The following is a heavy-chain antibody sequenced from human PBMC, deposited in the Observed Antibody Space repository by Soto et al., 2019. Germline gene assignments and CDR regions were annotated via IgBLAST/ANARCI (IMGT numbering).Heavy chain of an antibody. D-gene: IGHD4-17*01. Sequence: EVQLVESGGGVVRPGGSLRLSCAASGFTFDDYGMSWVRQAPGKGLEWVSGINWNGGSTGYADSVKGRFTISRDNAKHSLYLQMNSLRAEDTALYYCAREQNAYGDSRLYWYFDLWGRGTLVTVSS. V-gene: IGHV3-20*04. CDR3: AREQNAYGDSRLYWYFDL. CDR2: INWNGGST. J-gene: IGHJ2*01. CDR1: GFTFDDYG.